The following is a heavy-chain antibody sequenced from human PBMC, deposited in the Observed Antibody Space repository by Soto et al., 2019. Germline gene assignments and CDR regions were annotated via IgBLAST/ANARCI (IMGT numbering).Heavy chain of an antibody. J-gene: IGHJ6*02. CDR3: ARPSLRFVAYYYGMDV. Sequence: QVQLVESGGGVVQPGRSLRLSCAASGFTFSSYGMHWVRQAPGKGLEWVAVIWYDGSNKYYADSVKGRFTISRDNSKNTLYLQMNSLRAEDTAVYYCARPSLRFVAYYYGMDVWGQGTTVTVSS. V-gene: IGHV3-33*01. CDR1: GFTFSSYG. CDR2: IWYDGSNK. D-gene: IGHD3-3*01.